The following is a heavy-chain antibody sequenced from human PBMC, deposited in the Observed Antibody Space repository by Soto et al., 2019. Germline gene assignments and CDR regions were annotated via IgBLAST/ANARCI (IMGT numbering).Heavy chain of an antibody. V-gene: IGHV3-49*03. CDR2: IRAKAFSGTT. CDR3: GREAGPITRLRGDGDV. J-gene: IGHJ6*03. CDR1: GFIFGDYA. D-gene: IGHD3-10*01. Sequence: EVQLVESGGGLVQPGRSLTLSCAGSGFIFGDYALAWFRQSPEKGLEWVGFIRAKAFSGTTEYAASVEGRFTISRDDSKSIAFLQMNGLQADDTAVYYCGREAGPITRLRGDGDVWGRGTTVTVSS.